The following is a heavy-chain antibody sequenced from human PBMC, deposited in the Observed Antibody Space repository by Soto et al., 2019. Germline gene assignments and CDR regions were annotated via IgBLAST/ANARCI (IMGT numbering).Heavy chain of an antibody. Sequence: GSLRLSCAASGFTFSDHYMDWVRQAPGKGLEWVGRTRNKANSYTTEYAASVKGRFTISRDDSKNSLYLQMNSLKTEDTAIYYCSSGAGYHHYYHDMDVWGRGTTVTVSS. J-gene: IGHJ6*02. CDR3: SSGAGYHHYYHDMDV. V-gene: IGHV3-72*01. D-gene: IGHD2-15*01. CDR1: GFTFSDHY. CDR2: TRNKANSYTT.